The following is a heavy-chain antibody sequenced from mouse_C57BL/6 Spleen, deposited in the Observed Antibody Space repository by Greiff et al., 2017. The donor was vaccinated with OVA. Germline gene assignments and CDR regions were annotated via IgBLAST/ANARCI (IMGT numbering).Heavy chain of an antibody. Sequence: EVQLQQSGGGLVKPGGSLKLSCAASGFTFSDYGMHWVRQAPEKGLEWVAYISSGSSTIYYADTVKGRFTISRDNAKNTLFLQMTSLRSEDTAMYYCARGHYYGSSHYYFDYWGQGTTLTVSS. J-gene: IGHJ2*01. V-gene: IGHV5-17*01. D-gene: IGHD1-1*01. CDR1: GFTFSDYG. CDR2: ISSGSSTI. CDR3: ARGHYYGSSHYYFDY.